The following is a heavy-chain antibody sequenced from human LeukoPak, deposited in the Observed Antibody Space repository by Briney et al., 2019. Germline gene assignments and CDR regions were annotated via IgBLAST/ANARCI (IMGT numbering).Heavy chain of an antibody. CDR2: IKSKTDGGTI. J-gene: IGHJ4*02. Sequence: GGSLRLSCAASGFTFSNAWVSWVRQAPGKGLEWVGRIKSKTDGGTIDYAAPVKGRFTISRDDSKNMVYLQMNSLKTEDTAVYYCAADVRIAVAGNAVGFDYWGQGTLATVSS. D-gene: IGHD6-19*01. V-gene: IGHV3-15*01. CDR1: GFTFSNAW. CDR3: AADVRIAVAGNAVGFDY.